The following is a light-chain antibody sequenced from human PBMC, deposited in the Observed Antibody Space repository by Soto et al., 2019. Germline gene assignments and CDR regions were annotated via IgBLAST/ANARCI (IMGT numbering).Light chain of an antibody. CDR2: GAS. CDR1: QSISSSY. Sequence: EIVLTQSPDTLSLSPGESATLSCRASQSISSSYLAWYQQKPGQAPKLLVYGASSRAAGISGRFSGSGSGTDFILTISRLEPEDFAVYYCQQYVTSLTFGQGTRLEIK. CDR3: QQYVTSLT. V-gene: IGKV3-20*01. J-gene: IGKJ5*01.